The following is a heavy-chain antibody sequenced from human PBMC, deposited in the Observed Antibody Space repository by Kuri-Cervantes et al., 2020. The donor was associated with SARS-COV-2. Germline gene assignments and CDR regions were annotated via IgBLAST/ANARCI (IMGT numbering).Heavy chain of an antibody. CDR3: ASRPYSSCWYEGIDY. J-gene: IGHJ4*02. CDR1: GGTFSSYA. D-gene: IGHD6-19*01. V-gene: IGHV1-69*13. CDR2: IIPIFGTA. Sequence: SLKVSCKASGGTFSSYAISWVRRAPGQGRELLGRIIPIFGTANYAQKFQGRVTITADESTSTSYMELSSLRSEDTAVYYCASRPYSSCWYEGIDYWGQGTLVTVSS.